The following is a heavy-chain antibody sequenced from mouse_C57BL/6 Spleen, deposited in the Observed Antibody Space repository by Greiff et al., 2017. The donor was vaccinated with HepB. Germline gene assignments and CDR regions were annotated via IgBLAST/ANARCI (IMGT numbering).Heavy chain of an antibody. D-gene: IGHD2-14*01. Sequence: VKVVESGAELVKPGASVKISCKASGYAFSSYWMNWVKQRPGKGLEWIGQIYPGDGDTNYNGKFKGKATLTADKSSSTAYMQLSSLTSEDSAVYFCARDTMGTLDYWGQGTTLTVSS. CDR1: GYAFSSYW. CDR3: ARDTMGTLDY. CDR2: IYPGDGDT. J-gene: IGHJ2*01. V-gene: IGHV1-80*01.